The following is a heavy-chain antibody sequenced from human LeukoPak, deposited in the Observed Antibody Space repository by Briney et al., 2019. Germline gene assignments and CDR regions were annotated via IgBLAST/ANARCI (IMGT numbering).Heavy chain of an antibody. J-gene: IGHJ4*02. V-gene: IGHV4-39*01. CDR1: GGSISSSSYY. CDR3: ARQLYYDFWSGYYGYFDY. CDR2: IYYSGST. D-gene: IGHD3-3*01. Sequence: SETLSLTCTVSGGSISSSSYYWGWIRQPPGKGLEWIGSIYYSGSTYYNPSLESRVTISVDTSKNQFSLKLSSVTAADTAVYYCARQLYYDFWSGYYGYFDYWGQGTLVTVSS.